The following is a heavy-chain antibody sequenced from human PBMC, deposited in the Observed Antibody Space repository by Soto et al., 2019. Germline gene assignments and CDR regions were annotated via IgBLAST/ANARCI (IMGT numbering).Heavy chain of an antibody. CDR3: SRGIRGAYTKIAVNLYYGMDV. CDR1: GGTFSTYA. CDR2: IIPIFGPA. J-gene: IGHJ6*02. Sequence: QVQLVHSGAAVTKPGSSVRVSCKSSGGTFSTYAISWVRQAPGQGLEWMGGIIPIFGPAKYAQKFRGRVNITADESTRTHYIELSSLSSEDTAVYYCSRGIRGAYTKIAVNLYYGMDVWGHVATVTVS. V-gene: IGHV1-69*01. D-gene: IGHD6-19*01.